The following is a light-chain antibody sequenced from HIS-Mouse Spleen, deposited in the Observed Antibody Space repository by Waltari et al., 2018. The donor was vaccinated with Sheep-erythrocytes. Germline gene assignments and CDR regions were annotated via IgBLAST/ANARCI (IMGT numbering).Light chain of an antibody. CDR3: CSYAGSSTPWV. Sequence: QSALTQPASVSGSPGQSITISCTGTSSDVGSYNIGSWYQQHPGKAPKLMIYEGSKRPSGVSNRFSGSKSGNTASLTISGLQAEDEADYYCCSYAGSSTPWVFGGGTKLTVL. CDR2: EGS. CDR1: SSDVGSYNI. J-gene: IGLJ3*02. V-gene: IGLV2-23*01.